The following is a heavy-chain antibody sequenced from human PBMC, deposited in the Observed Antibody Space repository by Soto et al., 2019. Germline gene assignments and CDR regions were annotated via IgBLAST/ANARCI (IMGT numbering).Heavy chain of an antibody. CDR1: GGTFPSYA. D-gene: IGHD2-2*01. V-gene: IGHV1-69*01. CDR3: AATWKYQYDMDV. Sequence: GQLVQSGAEVKKAGSSVKVSCTHSGGTFPSYAISCVRQAPGQGLEWMGGIIPIFRKANQAQQLQGRVTITADESKSTAYMELSSLRSEDTAVYSCAATWKYQYDMDVWGQGTTVTVSS. CDR2: IIPIFRKA. J-gene: IGHJ6*02.